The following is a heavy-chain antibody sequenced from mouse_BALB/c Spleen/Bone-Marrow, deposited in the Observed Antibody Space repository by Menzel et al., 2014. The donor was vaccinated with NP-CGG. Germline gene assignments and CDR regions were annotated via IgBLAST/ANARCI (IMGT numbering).Heavy chain of an antibody. CDR2: IYPGNSDT. J-gene: IGHJ2*01. CDR3: TTLARNKFDY. CDR1: GYTFSNYW. V-gene: IGHV1-5*01. D-gene: IGHD3-1*01. Sequence: VQLKDSGTVLARPGAAVKMSCKASGYTFSNYWMHWVKQRPGQGLEWIGTIYPGNSDTTYNQKFKGKATLTAVTSTSTAYMELSSLTNEDSAVYYCTTLARNKFDYWGQGTTLTVSS.